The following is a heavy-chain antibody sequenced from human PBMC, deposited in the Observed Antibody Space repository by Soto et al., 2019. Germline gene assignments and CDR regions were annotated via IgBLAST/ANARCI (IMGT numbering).Heavy chain of an antibody. J-gene: IGHJ4*02. V-gene: IGHV1-69*18. CDR2: VIPLFSMT. CDR3: ARHYYIGSGSYYPAYLDY. CDR1: GGTFKNHP. D-gene: IGHD3-10*01. Sequence: QVQLVQSGAEVKRPGSSVKVSCKASGGTFKNHPISWVRQAPGQGLEWMGRVIPLFSMTDYGQNFHGRVTITADESTSTAYMELSSLRSEDTAVYYCARHYYIGSGSYYPAYLDYWGQGTLVTVTS.